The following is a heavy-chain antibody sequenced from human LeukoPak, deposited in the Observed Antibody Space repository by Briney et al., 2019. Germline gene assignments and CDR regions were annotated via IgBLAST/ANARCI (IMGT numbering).Heavy chain of an antibody. Sequence: GASVKVSCKASGYTFTSYYMHWVRQAPGQGLEWMGIINPIGGSTTYAQKFQGRVTMTRDTSTRTVFMELSSLRSEDTAVYYCARVYDFWSGYWDYWGQGTLVTVSS. CDR1: GYTFTSYY. J-gene: IGHJ4*02. CDR2: INPIGGST. CDR3: ARVYDFWSGYWDY. V-gene: IGHV1-46*01. D-gene: IGHD3-3*01.